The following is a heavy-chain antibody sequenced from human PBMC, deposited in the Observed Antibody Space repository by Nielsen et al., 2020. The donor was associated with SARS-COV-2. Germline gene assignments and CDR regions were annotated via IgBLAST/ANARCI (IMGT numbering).Heavy chain of an antibody. CDR3: AKAAHITIFGVVIKYWYFDL. CDR2: ISGGTGNT. CDR1: GFTFSSYG. V-gene: IGHV3-23*01. J-gene: IGHJ2*01. Sequence: GESLKISCAASGFTFSSYGMHWVRQTPGKGLEWVSAISGGTGNTYYADSVKGRFTISRDNSKNTLYLQMNSLTTEDSALYYCAKAAHITIFGVVIKYWYFDLWGRGSLVTVSS. D-gene: IGHD3-3*01.